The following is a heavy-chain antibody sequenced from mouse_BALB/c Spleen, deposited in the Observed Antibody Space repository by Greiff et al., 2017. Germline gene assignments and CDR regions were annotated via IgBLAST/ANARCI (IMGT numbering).Heavy chain of an antibody. CDR1: GYSITSGYY. Sequence: EVQLQQSGPGLVKPSQSLSLTCSVTGYSITSGYYWNWIRQFPGNQLEWMGYISYDGSNNYNPSLKNRISITRDTSKNQFFLKLNSVTTEDTATYYCARVGADYGNHYFDYWGQGTTLTVSS. V-gene: IGHV3-6*02. CDR2: ISYDGSN. J-gene: IGHJ2*01. CDR3: ARVGADYGNHYFDY. D-gene: IGHD2-1*01.